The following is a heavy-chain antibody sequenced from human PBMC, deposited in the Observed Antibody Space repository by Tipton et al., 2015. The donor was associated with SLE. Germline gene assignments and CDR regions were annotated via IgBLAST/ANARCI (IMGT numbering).Heavy chain of an antibody. CDR2: IYTSGST. J-gene: IGHJ3*02. CDR1: GGSISSSSYY. Sequence: TLSLTCTVSGGSISSSSYYWGWIRQPPGKGLEWVGNIYTSGSTNYNPSLQSRVTLSVDTSKNQFSLKLSSVTAADTAVYYCAREESGYDHLRAFDIWGQGTMVTVSS. V-gene: IGHV4-39*07. D-gene: IGHD5-12*01. CDR3: AREESGYDHLRAFDI.